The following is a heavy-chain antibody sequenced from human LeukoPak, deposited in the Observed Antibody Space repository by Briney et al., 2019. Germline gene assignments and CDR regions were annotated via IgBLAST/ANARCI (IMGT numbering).Heavy chain of an antibody. Sequence: SETLSLTCTVSGGSISSGGYYWSWIRQHPGKGLEWIGYIYYSGSTYYNPSLKSRVTISVDTSKNRFSLKLSSVTAADTAVYYCAREVRYDSSAFFDYWGQGTLVTVSS. D-gene: IGHD3-22*01. CDR1: GGSISSGGYY. CDR2: IYYSGST. J-gene: IGHJ4*02. V-gene: IGHV4-31*03. CDR3: AREVRYDSSAFFDY.